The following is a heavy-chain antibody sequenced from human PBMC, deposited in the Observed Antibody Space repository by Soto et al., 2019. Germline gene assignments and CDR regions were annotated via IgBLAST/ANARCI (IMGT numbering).Heavy chain of an antibody. CDR1: GFTFSSYS. CDR3: EGEGREPPGRYCYYYYGMDV. J-gene: IGHJ6*02. Sequence: EVQLVESGGGLVQPGGSLRLSCAASGFTFSSYSMNWVRQAPGKGLEWVSYISSSSSTIYYADSVKGRFTISRDNAKYSLYRHMNSLSDEDTAVYYCEGEGREPPGRYCYYYYGMDVWGRGSTVTVAS. D-gene: IGHD1-1*01. V-gene: IGHV3-48*02. CDR2: ISSSSSTI.